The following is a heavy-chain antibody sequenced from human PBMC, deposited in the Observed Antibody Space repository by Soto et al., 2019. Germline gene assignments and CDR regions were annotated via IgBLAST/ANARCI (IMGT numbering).Heavy chain of an antibody. D-gene: IGHD5-18*01. CDR1: GDSVSYNSAT. V-gene: IGHV6-1*01. Sequence: SQTLSLTCAISGDSVSYNSATWNWIRQSPSRGLEWLGRTYYRSKWYTDYAISVKSRITINPNTSKNQFSLQLNSVTPEDTGVYYCARALIQLWPHYYYGMDVWGQGTTVTVSS. CDR2: TYYRSKWYT. J-gene: IGHJ6*02. CDR3: ARALIQLWPHYYYGMDV.